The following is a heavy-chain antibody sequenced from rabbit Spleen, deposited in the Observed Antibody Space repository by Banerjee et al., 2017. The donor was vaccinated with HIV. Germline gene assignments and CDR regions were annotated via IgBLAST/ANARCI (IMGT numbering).Heavy chain of an antibody. CDR2: IYTGNSKT. Sequence: QQLVESGGGLVKPGASLTLTCKASAFSFSRGYDMCWVRQAPGKGLEWIACIYTGNSKTYYAIGAKGRFTISKTSSTTVTLQMTRLTVADTATYFCARDAGSGDYIDGYFNLWGQGTLVTVS. J-gene: IGHJ4*01. CDR1: AFSFSRGYD. V-gene: IGHV1S40*01. D-gene: IGHD8-1*01. CDR3: ARDAGSGDYIDGYFNL.